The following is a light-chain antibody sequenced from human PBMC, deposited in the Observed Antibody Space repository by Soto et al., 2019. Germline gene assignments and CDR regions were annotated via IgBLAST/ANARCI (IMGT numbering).Light chain of an antibody. CDR3: AAWACSQTVYV. V-gene: IGLV1-44*01. Sequence: QSVLTQPPSASGTPGQRVTISCSGSSSSIGSNSVTWYQQLPRTDPTVLIFTNNQRPSGVYDRFSGSKSGTSASLAISGLQAEDEADYYCAAWACSQTVYVFGTGTKLTVL. CDR2: TNN. J-gene: IGLJ1*01. CDR1: SSSIGSNS.